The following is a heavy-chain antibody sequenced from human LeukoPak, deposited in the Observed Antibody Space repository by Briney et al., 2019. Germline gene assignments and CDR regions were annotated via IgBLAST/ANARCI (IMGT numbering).Heavy chain of an antibody. D-gene: IGHD3-9*01. Sequence: GGSLRLSCAASGFIFSGATMHWVRQASGKGLEWVGRIRSKANSYATAYAASVKGRFTISRDDSKNTAYMQMNSLKTEDTAVYYCVTTGYVTFWGQGILVTVSS. CDR3: VTTGYVTF. CDR1: GFIFSGAT. CDR2: IRSKANSYAT. J-gene: IGHJ4*02. V-gene: IGHV3-73*01.